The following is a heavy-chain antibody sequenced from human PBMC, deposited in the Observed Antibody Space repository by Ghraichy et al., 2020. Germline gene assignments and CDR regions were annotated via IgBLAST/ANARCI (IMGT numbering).Heavy chain of an antibody. J-gene: IGHJ6*02. CDR1: GFTFSSYS. CDR3: ARDTSAYYYYGMNV. V-gene: IGHV3-48*02. D-gene: IGHD3-3*01. CDR2: ISSSSSTI. Sequence: GGSLRLSCAASGFTFSSYSMNWVRQAPGKGLEWVSYISSSSSTIYYADSVKGRFTISRDNAKNSLYLQMNSLRDEDTAVYYCARDTSAYYYYGMNVWGQGTTVTVSS.